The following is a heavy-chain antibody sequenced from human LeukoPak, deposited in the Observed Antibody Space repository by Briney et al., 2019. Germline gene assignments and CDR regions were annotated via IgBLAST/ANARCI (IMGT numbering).Heavy chain of an antibody. Sequence: SETLSLTCTVSGGSISSSSYYWGWIRQPPGKGLEWIGSIYYSGSTYYNPSLKSRVTISVDTSKNQFPLKLSSVTAADTAVYYCARTTPVTAGIDYWGQGTLVTVSS. CDR3: ARTTPVTAGIDY. J-gene: IGHJ4*02. CDR1: GGSISSSSYY. CDR2: IYYSGST. D-gene: IGHD3-10*01. V-gene: IGHV4-39*01.